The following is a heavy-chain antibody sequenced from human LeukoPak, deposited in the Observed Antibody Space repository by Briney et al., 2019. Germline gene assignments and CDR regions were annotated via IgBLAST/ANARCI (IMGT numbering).Heavy chain of an antibody. D-gene: IGHD3-16*01. CDR2: INPNSGGT. V-gene: IGHV1-2*02. CDR3: AREPLFMITFGGVYEL. CDR1: GYTFTGYY. J-gene: IGHJ4*02. Sequence: ASVTVSCKASGYTFTGYYMHWVRQAPGQGLEWMGWINPNSGGTNYAQKFQGRVTMTRDTSISTAYMELSRLRSDDTAVYYCAREPLFMITFGGVYELWGQGTLVTVSS.